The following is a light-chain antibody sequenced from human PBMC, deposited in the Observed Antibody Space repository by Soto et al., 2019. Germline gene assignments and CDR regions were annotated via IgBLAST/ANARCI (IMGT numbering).Light chain of an antibody. Sequence: QSVLTQSPSASASLGASVNVTCTLTSWHSSYAIAWHQQQPEKGPRFLLRLNSDGSHSKGDGIPDRFSGSSSGAERYLIISSLQSEDEADYYCQSYDSSLTGSVFGTGTKLTVL. V-gene: IGLV4-69*02. CDR2: LNSDGSH. J-gene: IGLJ1*01. CDR3: QSYDSSLTGSV. CDR1: SWHSSYA.